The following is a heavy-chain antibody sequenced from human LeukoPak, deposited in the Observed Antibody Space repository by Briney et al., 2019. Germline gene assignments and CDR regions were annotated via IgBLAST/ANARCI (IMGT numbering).Heavy chain of an antibody. CDR1: GFTFSSFG. CDR2: IWYDGSNK. D-gene: IGHD2-2*01. CDR3: VRGGCTSTSWYDG. Sequence: GEPLRLSCAASGFTFSSFGMHWVRQAPGKGLEWVADIWYDGSNKYYADSVKGRFTISRDNYKNTVFLQMNSLRAEDTAVYYCVRGGCTSTSWYDGWGQGTLVTVS. V-gene: IGHV3-33*08. J-gene: IGHJ4*02.